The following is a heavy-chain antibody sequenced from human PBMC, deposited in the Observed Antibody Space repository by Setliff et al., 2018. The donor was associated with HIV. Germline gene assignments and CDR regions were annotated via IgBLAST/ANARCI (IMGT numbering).Heavy chain of an antibody. Sequence: PGGSLRLSCAASGFTFDRFWMHWVRQAPGKGLEWVSGISWNSGSIGYADSVKGRFTISSDNAKNSLYLQMNSLRAEDTALYYCAKAEEDYYDSSGPPAGAFDIWGQGTMVTVSS. J-gene: IGHJ3*02. D-gene: IGHD3-22*01. CDR2: ISWNSGSI. CDR3: AKAEEDYYDSSGPPAGAFDI. CDR1: GFTFDRFW. V-gene: IGHV3-9*01.